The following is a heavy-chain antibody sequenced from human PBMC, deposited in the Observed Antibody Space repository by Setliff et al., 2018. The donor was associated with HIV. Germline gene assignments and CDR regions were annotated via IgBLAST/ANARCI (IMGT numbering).Heavy chain of an antibody. J-gene: IGHJ5*02. CDR3: ARRTFGSGRIDP. CDR2: IHTSGST. Sequence: SETLSLTCSVSSDSISSGSYYWSWIRLPAGKGLEWIGHIHTSGSTNYNPSLKSRLTISIDTSKNQFSLKLNSVTATDTAVYYCARRTFGSGRIDPWGQGTLVTVSS. D-gene: IGHD3-16*01. CDR1: SDSISSGSYY. V-gene: IGHV4-61*09.